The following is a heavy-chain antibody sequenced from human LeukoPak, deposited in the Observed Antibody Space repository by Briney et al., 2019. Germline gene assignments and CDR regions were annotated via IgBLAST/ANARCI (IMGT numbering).Heavy chain of an antibody. J-gene: IGHJ5*02. V-gene: IGHV1-8*01. D-gene: IGHD1-26*01. Sequence: ASVKVSCKASGYTFTSYDINWVRQATGQGLEWMGWMNPNSGNTGYAQKFQGRVTMTRNTSISTAYMELSSLRSEDTAVYYCARVWPTREEFDPWGQGTLVTVSS. CDR1: GYTFTSYD. CDR3: ARVWPTREEFDP. CDR2: MNPNSGNT.